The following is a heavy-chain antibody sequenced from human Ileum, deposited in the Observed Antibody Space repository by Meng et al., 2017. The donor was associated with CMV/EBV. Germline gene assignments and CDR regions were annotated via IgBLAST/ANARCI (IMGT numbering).Heavy chain of an antibody. J-gene: IGHJ4*02. CDR3: PPSLHGSGSGDY. D-gene: IGHD3-10*01. CDR2: ISKDGSKT. V-gene: IGHV3-30*04. Sequence: GGSLRLSCAASGFTFSHYTMHWVRQAPGKGLEWVAVISKDGSKTNYAESVKGRFTISRDNSENTLSLQMNSLSPEDTAVYYCPPSLHGSGSGDYWGQGTLVTVSS. CDR1: GFTFSHYT.